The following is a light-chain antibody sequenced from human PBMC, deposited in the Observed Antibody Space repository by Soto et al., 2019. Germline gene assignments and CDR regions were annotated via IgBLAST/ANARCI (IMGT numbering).Light chain of an antibody. CDR2: GVN. J-gene: IGLJ1*01. V-gene: IGLV2-14*01. Sequence: QPVPTQPAPVSGSPGLSINIFFTGSGRDIVAYDYVSSYQRHTGKAPTLLIYGVNPGPSVVSYRFSASKSAFTASLTISGLQAEDEAHYYCSSYTTGYFYVFGPGTKVTVL. CDR3: SSYTTGYFYV. CDR1: GRDIVAYDY.